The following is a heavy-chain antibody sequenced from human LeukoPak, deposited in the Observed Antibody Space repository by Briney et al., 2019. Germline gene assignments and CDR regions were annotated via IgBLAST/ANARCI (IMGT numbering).Heavy chain of an antibody. Sequence: GGSLRLSCAASGFTFSSFDMHWVRQPTGEGLEWVSTIGTASDTYYPGSVEGRFTLSRDNAKNSLYLQMNSLTAGDTAVYYCARGPPRGKYYYMDVWGKGTTVTVSS. V-gene: IGHV3-13*01. CDR3: ARGPPRGKYYYMDV. CDR2: IGTASDT. D-gene: IGHD1-1*01. J-gene: IGHJ6*03. CDR1: GFTFSSFD.